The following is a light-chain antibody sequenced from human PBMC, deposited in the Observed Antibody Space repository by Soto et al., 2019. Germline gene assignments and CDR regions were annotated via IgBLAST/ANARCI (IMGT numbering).Light chain of an antibody. CDR3: SSHAGIDSVV. V-gene: IGLV2-8*01. Sequence: QSVLTQPPSASGSPGQSVTISCTGTSSDVGGYNYVSWYQQHPGKAPKLVIYEVFERPSGVPDRFSGFKSGNTASLTVSGLQAEDEADYYCSSHAGIDSVVFGGGTKLTVL. CDR2: EVF. J-gene: IGLJ2*01. CDR1: SSDVGGYNY.